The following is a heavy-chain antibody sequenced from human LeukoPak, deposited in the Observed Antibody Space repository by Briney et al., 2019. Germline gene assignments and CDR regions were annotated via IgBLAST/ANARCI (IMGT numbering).Heavy chain of an antibody. D-gene: IGHD3-10*01. J-gene: IGHJ3*02. CDR2: IYYSGST. V-gene: IGHV4-59*08. CDR1: GGSISSYY. CDR3: ARRGAITMVRGVIKSSAFDI. Sequence: PSETLSLTCTVSGGSISSYYWSWIRQPPGKGLEWIGYIYYSGSTNYNPPLKSRVTISVDTSKNQFSLKLSSVTAADTAVYYCARRGAITMVRGVIKSSAFDIWGQGTMVTVSS.